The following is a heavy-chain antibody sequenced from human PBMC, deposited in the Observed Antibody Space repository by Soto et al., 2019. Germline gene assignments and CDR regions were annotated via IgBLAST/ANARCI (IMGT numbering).Heavy chain of an antibody. CDR1: GGSISSYY. Sequence: LSLTCTVSGGSISSYYWSWIRQPPGKGLEWIGYIYYSGSTNYNPSLKGRVTISVDTSKNQFSLKLSSVTAADTAVYYCARDGWSIAARNYYGMDVWGQGTTVTVSS. J-gene: IGHJ6*02. CDR2: IYYSGST. V-gene: IGHV4-59*01. CDR3: ARDGWSIAARNYYGMDV. D-gene: IGHD6-6*01.